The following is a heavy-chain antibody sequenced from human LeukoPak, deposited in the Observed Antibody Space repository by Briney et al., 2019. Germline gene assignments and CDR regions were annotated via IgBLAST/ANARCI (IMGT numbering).Heavy chain of an antibody. J-gene: IGHJ4*02. Sequence: GGSQRLSCAASGFTFSSYEMNWVRQAPGKGLEWVSYISSSGSTIYYADSVKGRFTISRDNAKNSLYLQMNSLRAEDTAVYYCARGEPEQQTIDYWGQGTLVTVSS. CDR2: ISSSGSTI. CDR1: GFTFSSYE. V-gene: IGHV3-48*03. CDR3: ARGEPEQQTIDY. D-gene: IGHD6-13*01.